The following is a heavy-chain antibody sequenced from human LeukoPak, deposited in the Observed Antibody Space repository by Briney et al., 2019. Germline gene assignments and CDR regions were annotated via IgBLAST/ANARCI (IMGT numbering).Heavy chain of an antibody. Sequence: PGGSLRLSCAASGLTFSNAWMSWVRQAPGKGLEWVAFIRYDGSNKYYTDSVKGRFTISRDNSKSTLYLQMNSLRPEDTAVYYCAKPSSSTVTSPAYWGQGTLVTVSS. CDR3: AKPSSSTVTSPAY. CDR2: IRYDGSNK. D-gene: IGHD4-17*01. J-gene: IGHJ4*02. CDR1: GLTFSNAW. V-gene: IGHV3-30*02.